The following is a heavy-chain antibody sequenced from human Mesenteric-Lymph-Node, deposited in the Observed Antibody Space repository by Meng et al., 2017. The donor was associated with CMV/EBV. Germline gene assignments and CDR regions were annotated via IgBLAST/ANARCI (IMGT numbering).Heavy chain of an antibody. CDR3: ARVPTGIPGRLAFDI. J-gene: IGHJ3*02. CDR1: GGSISSYY. D-gene: IGHD6-6*01. V-gene: IGHV4-39*07. CDR2: IYYSGNT. Sequence: SETLSLTCTVSGGSISSYYWGWIRQPPGKRLECIGSIYYSGNTYYNPSLKSRVTISVDTSKNQFSLKVSSVTAADTAVYYCARVPTGIPGRLAFDIWGQGTLVTVSS.